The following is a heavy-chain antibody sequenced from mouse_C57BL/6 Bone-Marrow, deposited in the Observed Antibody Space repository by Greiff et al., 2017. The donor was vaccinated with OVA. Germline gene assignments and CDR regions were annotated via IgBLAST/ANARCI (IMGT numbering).Heavy chain of an antibody. D-gene: IGHD2-12*01. CDR3: TFYDEGWYFDV. J-gene: IGHJ1*03. CDR1: GFTFSDAW. CDR2: IRNKANNHAT. Sequence: EVQRVESGGGLVQPGGSMKLSCAASGFTFSDAWMDWVRQSPEKGLEWVAEIRNKANNHATYYAESVKGRFTISRDDSKSSVYLQMNSLRAEDTGIYYCTFYDEGWYFDVWGTGTTVTVSS. V-gene: IGHV6-6*01.